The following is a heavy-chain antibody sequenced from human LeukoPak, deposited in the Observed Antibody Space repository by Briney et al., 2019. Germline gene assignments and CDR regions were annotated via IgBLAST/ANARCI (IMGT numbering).Heavy chain of an antibody. CDR1: GFTFSSYA. V-gene: IGHV3-9*03. J-gene: IGHJ6*03. CDR2: ITWNSDNI. Sequence: GGSLRLSCAASGFTFSSYAMRWVRQAPGKGLEWVSGITWNSDNIEYADSVKGRFTISRDNAKNSLYLQMNSLRAEDMALYYCAKGGGGRLIYYYYMDVWGKGTTVTVSS. D-gene: IGHD3-16*01. CDR3: AKGGGGRLIYYYYMDV.